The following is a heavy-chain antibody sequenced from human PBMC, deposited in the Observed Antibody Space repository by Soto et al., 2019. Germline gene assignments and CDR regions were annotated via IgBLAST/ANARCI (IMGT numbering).Heavy chain of an antibody. CDR2: IYHSGRT. CDR3: ARTYYYGSWSYYTEYYFDY. V-gene: IGHV4-30-2*01. Sequence: QLQLQESGSGLVKPSQTRSLTCAVSGGSISRCGYSWSWIRQPPGKGLEWIGYIYHSGRTYYNPSLKIRVTISVDRSNNQISLKRSYVTAAYTAVYYCARTYYYGSWSYYTEYYFDYWGQGTLVTVSS. D-gene: IGHD3-10*01. CDR1: GGSISRCGYS. J-gene: IGHJ4*02.